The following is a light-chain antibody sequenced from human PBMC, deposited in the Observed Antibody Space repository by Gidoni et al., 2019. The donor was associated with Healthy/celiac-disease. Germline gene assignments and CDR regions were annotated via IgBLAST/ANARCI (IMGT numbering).Light chain of an antibody. CDR2: SAS. Sequence: QLSQSPSSLSASACDRVTITCRVSPGISSYLNWHRQKPGKVPRPLSYSASNLQSGVQSRFSGSGSGTDFTLTISSLQPEEFATYYGKRTYNVLTVGGGTKVEIK. CDR3: KRTYNVLT. V-gene: IGKV1-27*01. J-gene: IGKJ4*01. CDR1: PGISSY.